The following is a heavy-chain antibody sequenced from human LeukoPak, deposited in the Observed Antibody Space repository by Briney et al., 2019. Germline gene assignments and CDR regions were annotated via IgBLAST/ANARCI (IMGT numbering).Heavy chain of an antibody. Sequence: TLSRTCTVSGGSISSSSYYWSWIRQPAGKGLEWIGRLYASGSTNYNPSLKSRVTISVDTSKNQFSLKLSPVTAADTAVYYCASWNLDDMFAFDIWGQGTMVTVSS. CDR2: LYASGST. CDR1: GGSISSSSYY. V-gene: IGHV4-61*02. CDR3: ASWNLDDMFAFDI. J-gene: IGHJ3*02. D-gene: IGHD1-1*01.